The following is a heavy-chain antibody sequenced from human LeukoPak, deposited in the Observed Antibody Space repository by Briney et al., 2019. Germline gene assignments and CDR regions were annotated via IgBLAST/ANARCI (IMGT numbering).Heavy chain of an antibody. CDR2: INHSGST. CDR3: ARGALHYDILTGYYSDAFDI. J-gene: IGHJ3*02. D-gene: IGHD3-9*01. V-gene: IGHV4-34*01. Sequence: PSETLSLTCAVYGGSFSGYYWSWIRQPPGKGLERIGEINHSGSTNYNPSLKSRVTISVDTSKNQFSLKLSSVTAADTAVYYCARGALHYDILTGYYSDAFDIWGQGTMVTVSS. CDR1: GGSFSGYY.